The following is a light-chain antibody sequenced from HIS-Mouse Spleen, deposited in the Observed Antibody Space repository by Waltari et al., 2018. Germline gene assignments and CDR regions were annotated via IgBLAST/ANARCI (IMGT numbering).Light chain of an antibody. J-gene: IGLJ2*01. CDR2: EGS. Sequence: QSALTQPASVSGSPGQSITISCTGTSSAVGSYNLVSWYQQHPGKAPKLMIYEGSKRPSGVSNRFSGSKSGKTASLTISGLQAEDEADYYCCSYAGSSTVVFGGGTKLTVL. V-gene: IGLV2-23*01. CDR3: CSYAGSSTVV. CDR1: SSAVGSYNL.